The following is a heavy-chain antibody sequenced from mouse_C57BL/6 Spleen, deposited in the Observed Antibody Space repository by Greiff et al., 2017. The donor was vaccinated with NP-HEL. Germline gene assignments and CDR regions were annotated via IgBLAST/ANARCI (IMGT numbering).Heavy chain of an antibody. D-gene: IGHD1-1*01. CDR3: ARDYYGSSYVGYFDY. Sequence: EVQLVESGGGLVKPGGSLKLSCAASGFTFSSYAMSWVRQTPEKRLEWVATISDGGSYTYYPDNVKGRFTISRDNAKNNLYLQMSHLKSEDTAMYYCARDYYGSSYVGYFDYWGQGTTLTVSS. CDR1: GFTFSSYA. CDR2: ISDGGSYT. J-gene: IGHJ2*01. V-gene: IGHV5-4*01.